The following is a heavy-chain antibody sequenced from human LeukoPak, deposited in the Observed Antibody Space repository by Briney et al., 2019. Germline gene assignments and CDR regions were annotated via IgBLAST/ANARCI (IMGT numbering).Heavy chain of an antibody. D-gene: IGHD3-10*01. V-gene: IGHV3-21*01. CDR3: ARDSFGAVYFYYMDV. J-gene: IGHJ6*03. Sequence: SSGSSIYYADSVKGRFTISRDNAKKSLYLQMNSLRAEDTAVYYCARDSFGAVYFYYMDVWGKGTTVTVSS. CDR2: SSGSSI.